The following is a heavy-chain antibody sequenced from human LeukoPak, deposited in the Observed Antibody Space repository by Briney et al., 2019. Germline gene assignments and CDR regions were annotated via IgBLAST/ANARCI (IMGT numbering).Heavy chain of an antibody. V-gene: IGHV3-21*01. CDR1: GFTFSSYA. D-gene: IGHD2-8*01. CDR2: ISSSSSYI. J-gene: IGHJ4*02. CDR3: ARDPGDIVLMVYASYFDY. Sequence: GGSLRLSCAASGFTFSSYAMSWVRQAPGKGLEWVSSISSSSSYIYYAVSVKGRFTISRDNAKNSLYLQMNSLRAEDTAVYYCARDPGDIVLMVYASYFDYWGQGTLVTVSS.